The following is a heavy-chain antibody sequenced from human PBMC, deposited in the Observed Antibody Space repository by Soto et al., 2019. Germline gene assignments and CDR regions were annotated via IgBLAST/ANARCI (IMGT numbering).Heavy chain of an antibody. J-gene: IGHJ4*02. V-gene: IGHV1-18*01. Sequence: QVQLVQSGAEVKKPGASVKVSCKASGYTFTSYYISWVRQAPGQGLEWMGWISADNGNTNYAQKVQGRVPMTTDTSTSTAYMELRSLRSDNTGMYNAARDVPPPDYWGQGSLVTDSS. CDR2: ISADNGNT. CDR3: ARDVPPPDY. CDR1: GYTFTSYY.